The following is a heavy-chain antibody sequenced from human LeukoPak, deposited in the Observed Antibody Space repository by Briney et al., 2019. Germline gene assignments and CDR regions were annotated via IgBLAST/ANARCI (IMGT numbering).Heavy chain of an antibody. Sequence: ASVKIACKSFGFTFTNYLLHWVRQAPGQGLEWVGRIAPSVDTTNYAQKFRGRVTMTRDTSTSTVYMELSSLRPDDTAIYYCAREESGGYFDYWGQGTLVTVSS. D-gene: IGHD2-8*02. V-gene: IGHV1-46*01. CDR1: GFTFTNYL. CDR3: AREESGGYFDY. J-gene: IGHJ4*02. CDR2: IAPSVDTT.